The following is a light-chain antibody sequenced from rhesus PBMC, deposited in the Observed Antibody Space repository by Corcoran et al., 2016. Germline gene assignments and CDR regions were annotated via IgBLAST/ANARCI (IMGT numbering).Light chain of an antibody. CDR2: KAS. Sequence: DIQMTQSPSSLSASVGDRVTITCRASENVNNYLNWYPQKPGKAPMPLFYKASTLQSGVPSRFSGSGSGTDYTFTIGSLQPEDFATYYCQHGYGTPWTFSQGTKVEIK. J-gene: IGKJ1*01. CDR3: QHGYGTPWT. CDR1: ENVNNY. V-gene: IGKV1-74*01.